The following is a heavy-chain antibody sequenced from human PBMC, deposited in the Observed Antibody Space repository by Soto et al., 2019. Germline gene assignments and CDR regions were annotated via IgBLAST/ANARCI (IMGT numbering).Heavy chain of an antibody. CDR1: GFTFGSYW. J-gene: IGHJ4*02. CDR2: IKPGGSAT. D-gene: IGHD2-15*01. Sequence: GLSLRLPCAVSGFTFGSYWMNWVVLIAVKGLEWVAYIKPGGSATYYVDSVKGRSTISRDNAKNSLYLQMNGGRDEHTAVYYCATAAYCGPGGYYYFDYWGQGSLVTVSS. CDR3: ATAAYCGPGGYYYFDY. V-gene: IGHV3-7*01.